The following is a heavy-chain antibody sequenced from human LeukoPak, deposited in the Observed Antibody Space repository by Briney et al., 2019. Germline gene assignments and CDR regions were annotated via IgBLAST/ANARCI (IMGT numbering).Heavy chain of an antibody. D-gene: IGHD5-12*01. J-gene: IGHJ4*02. CDR3: ARASMGLVATINY. CDR2: IYYSGST. V-gene: IGHV4-39*01. Sequence: PSETLSLTCTVSGGSISSSSYYWGWIRQPPGKGLEWIGSIYYSGSTYYNPSLKSRVTISVDTSKNQFSLKLSSVTAADTAVYYCARASMGLVATINYWGQGTLVTVSS. CDR1: GGSISSSSYY.